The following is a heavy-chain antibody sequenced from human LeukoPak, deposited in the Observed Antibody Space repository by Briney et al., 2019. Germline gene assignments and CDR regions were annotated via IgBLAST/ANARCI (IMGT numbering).Heavy chain of an antibody. CDR1: GYTFTSYG. CDR3: ARDGRINYYSLGINDAFDI. CDR2: MSAYNGNT. V-gene: IGHV1-18*01. Sequence: ASVKVSCKASGYTFTSYGISWVRQAPGQGLEWMGWMSAYNGNTNYAQKLQGRVTMTTDTSTSTAYMELRSLRSDDTAVYYCARDGRINYYSLGINDAFDIWGQGTMVTVSS. J-gene: IGHJ3*02. D-gene: IGHD2-21*01.